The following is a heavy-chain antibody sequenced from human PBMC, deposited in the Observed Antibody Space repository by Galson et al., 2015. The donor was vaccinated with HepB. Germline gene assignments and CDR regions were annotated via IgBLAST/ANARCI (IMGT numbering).Heavy chain of an antibody. J-gene: IGHJ6*02. V-gene: IGHV3-23*01. CDR3: ARSVYQLPPPTRFAMDV. CDR2: ITGNSDST. D-gene: IGHD2-2*01. CDR1: GFPFSNYA. Sequence: SLRLSCAASGFPFSNYAMSWVRQAPGKGLEWVSTITGNSDSTNYADSVKGRFTISRDNSKNTLYLQMNSLRAEDTAVYYCARSVYQLPPPTRFAMDVWGQGTTVTVSS.